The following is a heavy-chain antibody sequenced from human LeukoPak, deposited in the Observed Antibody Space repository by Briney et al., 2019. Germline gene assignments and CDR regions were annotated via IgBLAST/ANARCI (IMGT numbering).Heavy chain of an antibody. CDR2: INGSGHAT. Sequence: PGGTLTLSCAASGFNFSNYAMSWVRELPGPGLGCVCAINGSGHATNYAVSMKVRFTISKDNSKNTLSLQMNSLRAEDTAVYYCGKMWIHLCSSGGDFDYWGRRILVSVSS. D-gene: IGHD5-18*01. CDR1: GFNFSNYA. J-gene: IGHJ4*02. V-gene: IGHV3-23*01. CDR3: GKMWIHLCSSGGDFDY.